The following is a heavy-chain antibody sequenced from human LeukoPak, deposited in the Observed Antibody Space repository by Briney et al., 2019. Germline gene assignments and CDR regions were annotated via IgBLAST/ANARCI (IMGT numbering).Heavy chain of an antibody. J-gene: IGHJ4*02. CDR1: GFTFSSYW. D-gene: IGHD2-21*01. Sequence: GGSLRLSCAASGFTFSSYWMSWVRQAPGKGLEWVANIKRDGSEKYYVDSVKGRFTISRDNAKNSLYLQMNSLRVEDTAVYYCARENPNGGDCCDYWGQGTLVTVSP. CDR3: ARENPNGGDCCDY. V-gene: IGHV3-7*01. CDR2: IKRDGSEK.